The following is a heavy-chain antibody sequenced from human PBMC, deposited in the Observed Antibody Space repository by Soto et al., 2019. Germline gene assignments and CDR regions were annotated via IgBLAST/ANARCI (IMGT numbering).Heavy chain of an antibody. CDR3: TTGGVLVEGDDY. CDR2: IKGNADGGTT. Sequence: EVQLVESGGGLVKPGGSLRLSCAASGFSFNKASMNWVRQAPGKGLEWVGRIKGNADGGTTAYAAPVKGRFTISRDDSKNTVFLQISSPKTEYTAVYYCTTGGVLVEGDDYWGQGTLVIVSA. CDR1: GFSFNKAS. V-gene: IGHV3-15*07. J-gene: IGHJ4*02. D-gene: IGHD2-8*02.